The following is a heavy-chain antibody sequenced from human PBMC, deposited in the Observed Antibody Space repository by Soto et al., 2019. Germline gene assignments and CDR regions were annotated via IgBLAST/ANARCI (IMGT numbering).Heavy chain of an antibody. CDR2: IDSRGRTL. J-gene: IGHJ4*02. V-gene: IGHV3-11*01. CDR3: ARKAARNYFDS. CDR1: GFTFSDYS. Sequence: GGSLRLSCVASGFTFSDYSMSWIRQAPGKGLEWLAFIDSRGRTLSYADSVRGRFTISRDNAENSVYLQMESLRADDTAVYYCARKAARNYFDSWGQGHSITLSS. D-gene: IGHD6-6*01.